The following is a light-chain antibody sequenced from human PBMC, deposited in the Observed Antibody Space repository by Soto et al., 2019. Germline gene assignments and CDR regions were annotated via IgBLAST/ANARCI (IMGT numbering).Light chain of an antibody. J-gene: IGKJ1*01. Sequence: ITQSPGTLSVSPGETSTLSCRASQSVSTTVAWYQQKSGQAPRLLIYSASTRAIGVPARFSGSGSGTDFTLTITSLQSADFGVYYCQQYKDWPTTFGQGTKVDIK. CDR1: QSVSTT. V-gene: IGKV3-15*01. CDR3: QQYKDWPTT. CDR2: SAS.